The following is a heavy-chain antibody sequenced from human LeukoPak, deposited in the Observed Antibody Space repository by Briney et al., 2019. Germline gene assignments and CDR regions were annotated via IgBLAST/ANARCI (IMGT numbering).Heavy chain of an antibody. Sequence: PGGSLRLSCEASGFTFSDFYMSWIRQAPGQGLEWLSYISTTGYTIYYADSVKGRFTISRDNTQNSLFLQMDSLRVEDTAVYYCARDYASEYMDVWGKGTTVTVSS. CDR2: ISTTGYTI. V-gene: IGHV3-11*04. CDR1: GFTFSDFY. D-gene: IGHD3-16*01. J-gene: IGHJ6*03. CDR3: ARDYASEYMDV.